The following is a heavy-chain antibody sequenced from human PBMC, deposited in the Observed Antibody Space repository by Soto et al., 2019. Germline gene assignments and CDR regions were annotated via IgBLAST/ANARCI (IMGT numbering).Heavy chain of an antibody. V-gene: IGHV1-8*01. Sequence: QVQLVQSGAEVKKPGASVKVSCKASGYTFTSYDINWVRQATGQGLEWMGWMNPNSGNTGYAHKFQGRVTITRNTSISTAYMELSSLRSEDTAVYYCARVGYYYDSSGYYLSFDYWGQGTLVTVSS. CDR3: ARVGYYYDSSGYYLSFDY. J-gene: IGHJ4*02. D-gene: IGHD3-22*01. CDR1: GYTFTSYD. CDR2: MNPNSGNT.